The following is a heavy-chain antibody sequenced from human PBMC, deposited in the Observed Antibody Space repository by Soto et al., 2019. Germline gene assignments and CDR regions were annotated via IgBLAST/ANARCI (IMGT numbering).Heavy chain of an antibody. Sequence: QLKLVESGGGVVQPGRSLRLSCAASGFTFSSYGMHWVRQAPGKGLEWVAIVWYDGSRQYYTDSLKGRFTISRDNSKNMVYLQMKSRRAEDTAVYYCSRGGLAAAAIDTWGQGTLVNVSS. CDR3: SRGGLAAAAIDT. V-gene: IGHV3-33*01. D-gene: IGHD2-2*02. CDR1: GFTFSSYG. CDR2: VWYDGSRQ. J-gene: IGHJ4*02.